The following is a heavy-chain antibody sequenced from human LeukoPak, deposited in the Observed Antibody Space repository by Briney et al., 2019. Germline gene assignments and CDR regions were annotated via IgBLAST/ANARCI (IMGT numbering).Heavy chain of an antibody. J-gene: IGHJ6*02. D-gene: IGHD5-24*01. CDR2: INPSGGST. V-gene: IGHV1-46*01. CDR1: GYTFTSYY. CDR3: ATPGWLPARYYYYGMDV. Sequence: GASVKVSCKASGYTFTSYYMHWVRQAPGQGLEWMGIINPSGGSTSYAQKFQGRVTITADKSTSTAYMELSSLRSEDTAVYYCATPGWLPARYYYYGMDVWGQGTTVTVSS.